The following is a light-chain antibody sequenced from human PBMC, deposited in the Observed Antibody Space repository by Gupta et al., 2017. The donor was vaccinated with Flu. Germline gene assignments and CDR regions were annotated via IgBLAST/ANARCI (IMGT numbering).Light chain of an antibody. CDR1: QSISSW. J-gene: IGKJ1*01. CDR3: QEYNRYSWT. CDR2: MAS. V-gene: IGKV1-5*03. Sequence: DIQMTQSPSTPSASVGDRVTITCRASQSISSWLAWYQQKPGKPPKLLIYMASTLETGVPSRFAGSGSGTEFTLTISSLQPDDFATYYCQEYNRYSWTFGQGTKVEIK.